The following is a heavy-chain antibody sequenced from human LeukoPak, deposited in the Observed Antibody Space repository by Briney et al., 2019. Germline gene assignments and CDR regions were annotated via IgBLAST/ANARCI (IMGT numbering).Heavy chain of an antibody. J-gene: IGHJ4*02. CDR1: GGSISTSNW. CDR3: ARGGSYFDISGYYFY. V-gene: IGHV3-66*01. D-gene: IGHD3-22*01. Sequence: ETLSLTCTVSGGSISTSNWWSWVRQAPGKGLEWVSIIYSGGSTSYADSVKGRFTISRDNSKNTLYLQMNSLRTEDTAVYYCARGGSYFDISGYYFYWGQGPLVTVSS. CDR2: IYSGGST.